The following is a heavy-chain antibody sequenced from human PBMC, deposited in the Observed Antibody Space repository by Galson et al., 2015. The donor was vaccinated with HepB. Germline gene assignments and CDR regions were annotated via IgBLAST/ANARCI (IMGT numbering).Heavy chain of an antibody. Sequence: SLRLSCAASGFTFSSYGMHWVRQAPGKGLEWVAVIWYDGSNKYYADSVKGRFTISRDNSKNTLYLQMNSLRAEDTAVYYCAKARGTVTKLGYFDLWGRGTLVTVSS. D-gene: IGHD4-17*01. CDR2: IWYDGSNK. V-gene: IGHV3-33*06. CDR1: GFTFSSYG. CDR3: AKARGTVTKLGYFDL. J-gene: IGHJ2*01.